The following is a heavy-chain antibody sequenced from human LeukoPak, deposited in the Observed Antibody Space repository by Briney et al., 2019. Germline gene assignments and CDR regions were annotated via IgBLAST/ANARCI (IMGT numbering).Heavy chain of an antibody. CDR1: GFTFSSYS. CDR2: ISSSSSTI. J-gene: IGHJ6*02. Sequence: GGSLRLSCAASGFTFSSYSMNWVRQAPGRGLEWVSYISSSSSTIYYADSVKGRFTISRDNAKNPLYLQMNSLRDEDTAVYYCARETPPNPGNSDYYYGMDVWGQGTTVTVSS. V-gene: IGHV3-48*02. CDR3: ARETPPNPGNSDYYYGMDV. D-gene: IGHD3-10*01.